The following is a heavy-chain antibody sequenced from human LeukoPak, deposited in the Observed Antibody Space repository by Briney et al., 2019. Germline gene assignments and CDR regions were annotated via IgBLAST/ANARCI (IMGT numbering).Heavy chain of an antibody. CDR3: TREPSGTYWYFDL. J-gene: IGHJ2*01. CDR2: INADGSNT. Sequence: GGSLRLSCAASGFTFNNYCMHWVRQAPGKGPVWVSRINADGSNTHSADSVKGRFTISRDNAKNTLYLQMNSLRAEDTAVYYCTREPSGTYWYFDLWGRGILVTVSS. V-gene: IGHV3-74*01. D-gene: IGHD1-26*01. CDR1: GFTFNNYC.